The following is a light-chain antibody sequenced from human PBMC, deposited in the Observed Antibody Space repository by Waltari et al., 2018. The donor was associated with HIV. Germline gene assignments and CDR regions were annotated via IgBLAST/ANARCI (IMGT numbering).Light chain of an antibody. V-gene: IGLV2-8*01. Sequence: QSAPTQHPSASGSPGQSVPISCTGASSDLGVYNSVSWYHQRPGKAPKVIISEVSKRSSGVPNRFSGSTSGNTASLTVSGLQADDEAEYFCSFYGGSNILVFGGGTKLTVL. CDR1: SSDLGVYNS. J-gene: IGLJ2*01. CDR2: EVS. CDR3: SFYGGSNILV.